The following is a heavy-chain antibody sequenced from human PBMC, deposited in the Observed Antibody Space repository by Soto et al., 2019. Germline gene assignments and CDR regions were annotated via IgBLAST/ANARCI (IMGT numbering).Heavy chain of an antibody. CDR3: AKDRFDSSSSRHYYYGMDV. J-gene: IGHJ6*02. D-gene: IGHD6-6*01. CDR1: GFAFSSYA. CDR2: ISGSGGST. Sequence: GGSLRLSCAASGFAFSSYAMSWVRQAPGKGLEWVSAISGSGGSTYYADSVKGRFTISRDNSKNTLYLQMNSLRAEDTAVYYCAKDRFDSSSSRHYYYGMDVWGQGTTVTV. V-gene: IGHV3-23*01.